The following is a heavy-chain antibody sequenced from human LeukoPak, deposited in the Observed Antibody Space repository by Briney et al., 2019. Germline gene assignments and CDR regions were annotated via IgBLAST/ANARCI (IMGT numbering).Heavy chain of an antibody. Sequence: SETLSLTCTVSGGSVTSDSYYCSWIRQPPGKGLEWIGYISYRGNTNYNPSLKSRATISVDTSKNQFSLKLSSVTAADTAIFYCASLFCSRTSCYIDPWGQGTLVIVSS. CDR1: GGSVTSDSYY. CDR3: ASLFCSRTSCYIDP. J-gene: IGHJ5*02. D-gene: IGHD2-2*02. V-gene: IGHV4-61*01. CDR2: ISYRGNT.